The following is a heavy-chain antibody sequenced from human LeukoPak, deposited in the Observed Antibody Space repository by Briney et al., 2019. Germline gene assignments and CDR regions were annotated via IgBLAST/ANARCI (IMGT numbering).Heavy chain of an antibody. CDR1: GFTFSSNA. V-gene: IGHV3-30-3*01. Sequence: SLRLSCAASGFTFSSNAIHWVRQAPGKGLEWVAEISYDGGNTYYADSVKGQFTISRDNSKNTLYLQMNSLRAEDTAVYYCAKEGTGIHFDYWGQGTLVTVSS. J-gene: IGHJ4*02. CDR2: ISYDGGNT. D-gene: IGHD1-1*01. CDR3: AKEGTGIHFDY.